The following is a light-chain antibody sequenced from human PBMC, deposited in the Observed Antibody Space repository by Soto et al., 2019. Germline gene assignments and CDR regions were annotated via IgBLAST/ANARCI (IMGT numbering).Light chain of an antibody. Sequence: EIVMTQSPATLSVSPGERVTLSCRASQSVSSSLAWYQQKPGQAPRLLSYAASSRATGVPARFSGSGSGTEFTLTISSLQSEDFAVYYCQQYNNWVTFGGGTQVEIK. CDR2: AAS. J-gene: IGKJ4*01. CDR3: QQYNNWVT. CDR1: QSVSSS. V-gene: IGKV3-15*01.